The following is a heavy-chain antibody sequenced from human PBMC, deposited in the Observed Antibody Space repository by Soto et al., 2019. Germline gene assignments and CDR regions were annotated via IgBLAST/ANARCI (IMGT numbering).Heavy chain of an antibody. CDR1: GGTFSSYA. CDR2: IIPIFGTA. CDR3: ARGIEEYYYDSSGYYRLYYYYGMDV. V-gene: IGHV1-69*12. J-gene: IGHJ6*02. Sequence: QVQLAQSGAEVKKPGSSVKVSCKASGGTFSSYAISWVRQAPGQGLEWMGGIIPIFGTANYAQKFQGRVTITVDESTSTAYMELSSLRSEDTAVYYCARGIEEYYYDSSGYYRLYYYYGMDVWGQGTTVTVSS. D-gene: IGHD3-22*01.